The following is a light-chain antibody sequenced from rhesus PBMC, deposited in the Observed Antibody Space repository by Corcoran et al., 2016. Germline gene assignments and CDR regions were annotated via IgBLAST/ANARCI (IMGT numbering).Light chain of an antibody. CDR3: QQYYSYPYS. CDR1: QSFSSS. CDR2: SAS. V-gene: IGKV1-46*01. Sequence: DIQMTQSPSSLSASVGDTVTITCRASQSFSSSLAWYQQKPGKAPKLLIYSASSLQLGVPSRFSGSKSGTDFTLTISSLQPEDIASYYCQQYYSYPYSFGQGTNVGIK. J-gene: IGKJ2*01.